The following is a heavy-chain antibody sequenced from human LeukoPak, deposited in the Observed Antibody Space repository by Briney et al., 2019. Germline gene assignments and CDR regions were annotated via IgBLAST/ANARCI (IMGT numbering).Heavy chain of an antibody. CDR2: ISTSSSYI. CDR1: GFTFNRYN. J-gene: IGHJ5*02. D-gene: IGHD2-15*01. Sequence: PGGSLRLSCAAFGFTFNRYNMNWVRRAPGKGLEWVSSISTSSSYIYYADSVRGRFTISRDNAKNSLYLQMNSLRAEDTAVYSCARGADGVSSNSRGWFDPWGQGTLVTVSS. V-gene: IGHV3-21*01. CDR3: ARGADGVSSNSRGWFDP.